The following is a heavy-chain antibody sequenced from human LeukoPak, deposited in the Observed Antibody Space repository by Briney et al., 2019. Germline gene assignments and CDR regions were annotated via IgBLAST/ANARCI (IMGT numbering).Heavy chain of an antibody. Sequence: PGGALRLSCAASGFTFSGYAMSWVRQAPWKGLEWVSGSSGRGGSTYYADSVKGRFTISRDNSKNTLYLQMNSLRAEDTAVYYCAKAVGFSYGHFDYWGQGTLVTVSS. CDR2: SSGRGGST. J-gene: IGHJ4*02. V-gene: IGHV3-23*01. CDR3: AKAVGFSYGHFDY. CDR1: GFTFSGYA. D-gene: IGHD5-18*01.